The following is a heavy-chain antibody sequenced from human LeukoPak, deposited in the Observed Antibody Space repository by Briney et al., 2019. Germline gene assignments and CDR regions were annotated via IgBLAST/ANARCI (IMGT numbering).Heavy chain of an antibody. J-gene: IGHJ4*02. V-gene: IGHV4-30-2*01. CDR1: GGSISSGGYY. D-gene: IGHD6-13*01. CDR3: ARLIAADPQLDY. CDR2: IHHSGDT. Sequence: KASETLSLTCTVSGGSISSGGYYWSWIRQPPGKGLEWIGYIHHSGDTYQNPSLKSRVTVSSDRSKNQFYLKLSSVTAADTAVYYCARLIAADPQLDYWGQGTLVTVSS.